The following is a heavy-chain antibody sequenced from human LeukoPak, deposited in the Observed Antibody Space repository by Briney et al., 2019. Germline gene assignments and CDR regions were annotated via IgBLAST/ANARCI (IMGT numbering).Heavy chain of an antibody. CDR2: IRTKAYGGTT. CDR3: TSQAYDSRGYYYQLDY. V-gene: IGHV3-49*03. CDR1: GFTFGDSA. J-gene: IGHJ4*02. D-gene: IGHD3-22*01. Sequence: SLRLSCTVSGFTFGDSAMSWFRQAPGKGLEWVGFIRTKAYGGTTEYAAPVKGRFTISRDDSKSIAYLLMNSLKTEDTAVYYCTSQAYDSRGYYYQLDYWGQGTLVTVSS.